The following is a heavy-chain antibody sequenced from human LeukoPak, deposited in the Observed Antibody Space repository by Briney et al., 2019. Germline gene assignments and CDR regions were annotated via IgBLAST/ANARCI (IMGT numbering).Heavy chain of an antibody. J-gene: IGHJ6*03. Sequence: GASVKVSCEASGYTFTSYGISWVRQAPGQGLEWMGRISAYNGNTNYAQKLQGRVTMTTDTSTSTAYMDLRSLRSDDTAVYYCARSVNGSYDYYYYYMDVWGKGTTVTISS. CDR2: ISAYNGNT. CDR3: ARSVNGSYDYYYYYMDV. CDR1: GYTFTSYG. V-gene: IGHV1-18*01. D-gene: IGHD1-26*01.